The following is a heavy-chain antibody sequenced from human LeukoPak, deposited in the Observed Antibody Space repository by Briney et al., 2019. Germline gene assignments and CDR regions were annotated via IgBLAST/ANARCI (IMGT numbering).Heavy chain of an antibody. J-gene: IGHJ4*02. CDR3: SEDRLYFDY. V-gene: IGHV3-23*01. CDR1: GFTFPDYA. CDR2: LSGSGGRT. Sequence: GGSLRLSCAAPGFTFPDYAMTWVPQGPGKGLEWVSGLSGSGGRTYYADSAKGRFTISTDNSTDTLYMQMTSLMAQATAVYFCSEDRLYFDYWGQGTLVTVSS.